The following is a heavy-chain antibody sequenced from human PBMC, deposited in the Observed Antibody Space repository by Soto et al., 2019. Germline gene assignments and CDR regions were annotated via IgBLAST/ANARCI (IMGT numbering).Heavy chain of an antibody. CDR3: ARVFSTGYFDL. CDR1: GGSFSGYY. Sequence: QVQLQQWGAGLLKPSETLSLTCAVYGGSFSGYYWSWIRQPPGKGLEWIGEINHSGSTNYDPSLKSRVTISLDTSKNQLSLRLSSVTAADTAVYYCARVFSTGYFDLWGRGTLVTVSS. D-gene: IGHD2-2*01. CDR2: INHSGST. J-gene: IGHJ2*01. V-gene: IGHV4-34*02.